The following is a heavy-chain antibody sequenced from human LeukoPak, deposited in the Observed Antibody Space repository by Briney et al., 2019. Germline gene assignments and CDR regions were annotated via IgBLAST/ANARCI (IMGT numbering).Heavy chain of an antibody. CDR3: GRAGSGSYYVD. J-gene: IGHJ4*02. D-gene: IGHD3-10*01. CDR1: GFTFSNFV. V-gene: IGHV3-23*01. CDR2: IDGGGGST. Sequence: GGSLRLSCAASGFTFSNFVMSWVRQAPGKGLEWVSYIDGGGGSTNYADSVKGRFTISRDNSKNTLYLQMNSLRADDTAVYYCGRAGSGSYYVDWGQGTLVTVSS.